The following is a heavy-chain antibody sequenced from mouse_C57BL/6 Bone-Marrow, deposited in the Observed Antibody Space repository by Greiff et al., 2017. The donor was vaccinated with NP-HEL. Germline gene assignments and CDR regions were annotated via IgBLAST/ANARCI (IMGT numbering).Heavy chain of an antibody. J-gene: IGHJ2*01. D-gene: IGHD1-1*01. CDR2: FYPGSGSI. V-gene: IGHV1-62-2*01. Sequence: VKLLESGAELVKPGASVKLSCKASGYTFTEYTIHWVKQRSGQGLEWIGWFYPGSGSIKYNEKFKDKATLTADKSSSTVYMELSRLTSEDSAVYCCARHEGYYGSEGFDYWGQGTTLTVSS. CDR3: ARHEGYYGSEGFDY. CDR1: GYTFTEYT.